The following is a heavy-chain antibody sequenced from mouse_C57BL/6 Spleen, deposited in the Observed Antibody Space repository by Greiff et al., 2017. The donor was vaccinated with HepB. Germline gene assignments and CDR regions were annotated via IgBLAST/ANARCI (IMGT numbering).Heavy chain of an antibody. J-gene: IGHJ2*01. D-gene: IGHD3-1*01. CDR2: IYPGSGST. V-gene: IGHV1-55*01. CDR1: GYTFTSYW. Sequence: QVQLQQPGAELVKPGASVKMSCKASGYTFTSYWITWVKQRPGQGLEWIGDIYPGSGSTNYNEKFKGKATLTADKSSSTAYMQLSSLTSEDSAVYFCAAGDWDGLLFDYWGQGTTLTVSS. CDR3: AAGDWDGLLFDY.